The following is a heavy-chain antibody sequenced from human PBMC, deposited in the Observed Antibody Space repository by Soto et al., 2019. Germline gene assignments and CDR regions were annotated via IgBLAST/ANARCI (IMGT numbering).Heavy chain of an antibody. J-gene: IGHJ4*02. Sequence: VQLVESGGGLVKPGGSLRLSCAASGFTFSDYYMNWVRQAPGKGLEWVSSISSSSTIYYADSVKGRFTISRDNVKNSLYLQMNSLRAEDTAVYYCARDGAIVVVIGDYWGQGTLVTVSS. D-gene: IGHD3-22*01. CDR1: GFTFSDYY. CDR2: ISSSSTI. V-gene: IGHV3-11*04. CDR3: ARDGAIVVVIGDY.